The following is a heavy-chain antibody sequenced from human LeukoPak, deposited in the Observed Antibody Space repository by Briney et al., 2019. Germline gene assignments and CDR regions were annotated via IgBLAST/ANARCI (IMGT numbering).Heavy chain of an antibody. CDR3: ARGGRYPGY. CDR2: IKQDGSDQ. Sequence: GGSLRLSCAASGFTFSSNWMSWVRQAPGKGLEWVANIKQDGSDQYYVDSVKGRFTISRDNAKNSLYLQISSLRVEDTAVYYCARGGRYPGYWGQGTLVTVSS. J-gene: IGHJ4*02. CDR1: GFTFSSNW. D-gene: IGHD1-26*01. V-gene: IGHV3-7*04.